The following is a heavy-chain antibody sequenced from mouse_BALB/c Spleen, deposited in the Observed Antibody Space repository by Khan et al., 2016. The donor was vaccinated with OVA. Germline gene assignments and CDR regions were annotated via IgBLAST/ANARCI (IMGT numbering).Heavy chain of an antibody. D-gene: IGHD1-1*01. CDR2: TNPTNGRT. CDR3: ARIKKIVATYFDY. V-gene: IGHV1S81*02. J-gene: IGHJ2*01. Sequence: VQLQQSGAELVKAGASVKMSCKASGYTFTSYWMHWVKQRLGQGLEWFAETNPTNGRTYYNEKFKSKATMTVDKSSSTAYLLLSGTTFEDSAFDYCARIKKIVATYFDYWGQGTTLTVSS. CDR1: GYTFTSYW.